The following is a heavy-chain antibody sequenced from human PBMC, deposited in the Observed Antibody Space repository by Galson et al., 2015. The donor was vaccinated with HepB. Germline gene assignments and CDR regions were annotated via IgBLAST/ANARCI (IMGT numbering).Heavy chain of an antibody. CDR3: ARYDSSGPDAFDI. CDR1: GFTFSSYS. V-gene: IGHV3-21*01. J-gene: IGHJ3*02. Sequence: SLRLSCAASGFTFSSYSMNWVRQAPGKGLEWVSSISSSSSYIYYADSVKGRFTISRDNAKNSLYLQMNSLRAEDTAAYYCARYDSSGPDAFDIWGQGTMVTVSS. CDR2: ISSSSSYI. D-gene: IGHD3-22*01.